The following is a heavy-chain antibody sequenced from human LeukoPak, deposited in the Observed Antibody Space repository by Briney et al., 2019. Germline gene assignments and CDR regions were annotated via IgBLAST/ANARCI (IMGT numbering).Heavy chain of an antibody. CDR3: ARERDARFDS. Sequence: GGSLRLSCVASGFTFSSHWMSWVRQAPGKGLEWVANVNQDGSEKYYVESVKGRFTISRDNAKNSLYLQVNSLRAEDTAIYYCARERDARFDSWGQETLVTVSS. CDR1: GFTFSSHW. D-gene: IGHD2-2*01. CDR2: VNQDGSEK. V-gene: IGHV3-7*01. J-gene: IGHJ4*02.